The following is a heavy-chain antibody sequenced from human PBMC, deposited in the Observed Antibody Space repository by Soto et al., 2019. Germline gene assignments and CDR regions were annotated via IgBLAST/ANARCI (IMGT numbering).Heavy chain of an antibody. Sequence: QVQLQESGPGLVKPSQTLTLTCTVSGGSISSGSFYWSWIRQHPGKGLEWIGHISDSGSSYYNPSLESRVTISVDTSKNQFSLKLSAVTAADTAAYFCARTTFYDIFTAYYSLFDYWGQGTLVTVSS. V-gene: IGHV4-31*03. CDR2: ISDSGSS. CDR1: GGSISSGSFY. D-gene: IGHD3-9*01. J-gene: IGHJ4*02. CDR3: ARTTFYDIFTAYYSLFDY.